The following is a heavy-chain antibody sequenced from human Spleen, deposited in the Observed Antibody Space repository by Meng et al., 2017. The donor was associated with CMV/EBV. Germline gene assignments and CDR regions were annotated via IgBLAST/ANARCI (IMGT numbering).Heavy chain of an antibody. J-gene: IGHJ1*01. V-gene: IGHV1-18*01. CDR1: GYILSNHG. CDR3: ARDGSTSFEPSGY. D-gene: IGHD2/OR15-2a*01. Sequence: KASGYILSNHGISWVRQAPGQGFEWMGWISTYNRNTKYAQKFQGRVTMTTDPSTSTIFIELTSLRSDDTAVYYCARDGSTSFEPSGYWGQGTLVTVSS. CDR2: ISTYNRNT.